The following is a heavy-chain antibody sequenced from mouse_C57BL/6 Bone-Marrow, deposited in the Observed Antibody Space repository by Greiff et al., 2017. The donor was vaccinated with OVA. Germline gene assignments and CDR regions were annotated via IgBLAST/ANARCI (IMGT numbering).Heavy chain of an antibody. Sequence: QVQLKQPGAELVKPGASVKMSCKASGYTFTSYWITWVKQRPGQGLEWIGDIYPGSGSTNYNEKFKSKATLTVDTSSSTAYMQLSSLTSEDSAVYYCARSRAYYEYDEKTYGYAMYYWGQGTSVTVSS. CDR1: GYTFTSYW. CDR3: ARSRAYYEYDEKTYGYAMYY. CDR2: IYPGSGST. D-gene: IGHD2-4*01. V-gene: IGHV1-55*01. J-gene: IGHJ4*01.